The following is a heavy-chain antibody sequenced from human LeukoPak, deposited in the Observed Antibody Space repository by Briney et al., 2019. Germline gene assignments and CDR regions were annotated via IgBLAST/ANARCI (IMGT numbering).Heavy chain of an antibody. V-gene: IGHV4-31*03. CDR1: GDSLSRGGYY. CDR3: ARGPGTTGTTCFYP. D-gene: IGHD1-1*01. CDR2: DIFSGST. J-gene: IGHJ5*02. Sequence: SQTLSLTCTVPGDSLSRGGYYWSWHRHPPGKGLEWVGYDIFSGSTFYRPSRKSRVTISVDTSKNQCSLKLSAVTAADTAVDYCARGPGTTGTTCFYPWGQGTLVTVS.